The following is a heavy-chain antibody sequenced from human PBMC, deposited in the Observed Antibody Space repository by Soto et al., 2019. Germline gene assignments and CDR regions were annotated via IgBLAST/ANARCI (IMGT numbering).Heavy chain of an antibody. V-gene: IGHV4-34*01. Sequence: SETLSLTCAVYGGSFSGYYRSWIRQPPGKGLEWIGEINHSGSTNYNPSLKSRVTISVDTSKNQFSLKLSSVTAADTAVYYCARGARILLWFGESPSFDPWGQGTLVTVSS. CDR1: GGSFSGYY. CDR2: INHSGST. J-gene: IGHJ5*02. CDR3: ARGARILLWFGESPSFDP. D-gene: IGHD3-10*01.